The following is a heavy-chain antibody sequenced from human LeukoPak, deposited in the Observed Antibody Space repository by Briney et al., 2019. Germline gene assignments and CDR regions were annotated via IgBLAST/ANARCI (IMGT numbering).Heavy chain of an antibody. CDR2: IYYSGST. CDR1: GGSISSYY. V-gene: IGHV4-59*01. Sequence: SETLSLTCTVSGGSISSYYWSWIRQPPGKGLEWIGYIYYSGSTNYNPSLKSRVTISVDTSKNQFSLKLGSVTAADTAVYYCARTNYDILTGYYNRWFDPWGQGTLVTVSS. CDR3: ARTNYDILTGYYNRWFDP. D-gene: IGHD3-9*01. J-gene: IGHJ5*02.